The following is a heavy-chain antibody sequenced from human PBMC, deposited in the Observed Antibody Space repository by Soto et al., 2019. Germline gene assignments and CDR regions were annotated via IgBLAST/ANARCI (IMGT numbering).Heavy chain of an antibody. Sequence: QVQLQESGPGLVKPSQTLSLTCTVSGGSISSGDYYWSWIRQPPGKGLGWIGYIYYSGSTYYNPSLKSRVTISVDTSKNQFSLKLSSVTAADTAVYYCARGPRLDYYDSSGYPDHWGQGTLVTVSS. V-gene: IGHV4-30-4*01. CDR1: GGSISSGDYY. CDR3: ARGPRLDYYDSSGYPDH. J-gene: IGHJ4*02. CDR2: IYYSGST. D-gene: IGHD3-22*01.